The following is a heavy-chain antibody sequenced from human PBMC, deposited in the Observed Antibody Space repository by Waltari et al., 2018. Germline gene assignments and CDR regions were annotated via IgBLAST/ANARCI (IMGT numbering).Heavy chain of an antibody. J-gene: IGHJ4*02. CDR2: INHSGSP. V-gene: IGHV4-34*01. Sequence: QVQLQQWGAGLLKPSETLSLTCAVYGGSFSGYYWSWIRQPPGKGLEWIGEINHSGSPNYNPSLKSRVTISVDTSKNQFSLKLSSVTAADTAVYYCARGGVTYYYGSGSLDFDYWGQGTLVTVSS. CDR1: GGSFSGYY. D-gene: IGHD3-10*01. CDR3: ARGGVTYYYGSGSLDFDY.